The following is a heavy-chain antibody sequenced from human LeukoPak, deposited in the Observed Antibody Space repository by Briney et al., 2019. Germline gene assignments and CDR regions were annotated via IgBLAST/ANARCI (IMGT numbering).Heavy chain of an antibody. CDR3: AKDRQERIQAGYFDY. J-gene: IGHJ4*02. Sequence: PGGSLRLSCAASGFTFDDYAMHWVRQAPGKGLEWVSGISWNSGSIGYADSVKGRFTISRDNAKNSLYLQMNSLRAEDTALYYCAKDRQERIQAGYFDYWGQGTLVTVSS. CDR2: ISWNSGSI. V-gene: IGHV3-9*01. D-gene: IGHD2-15*01. CDR1: GFTFDDYA.